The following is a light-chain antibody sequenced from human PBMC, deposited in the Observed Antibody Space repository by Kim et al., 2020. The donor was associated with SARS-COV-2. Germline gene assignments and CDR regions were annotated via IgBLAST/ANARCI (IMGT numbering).Light chain of an antibody. Sequence: SSELTQDPTVSVALGQTVWITCQGDSLRTYYASWYQQKPGQGPVLVAYGKNQRPSGIPDRFSGSTSENIASLTITGAQAVDEADYYCNSRDSSGDLLVFG. CDR3: NSRDSSGDLLV. CDR2: GKN. J-gene: IGLJ3*02. V-gene: IGLV3-19*01. CDR1: SLRTYY.